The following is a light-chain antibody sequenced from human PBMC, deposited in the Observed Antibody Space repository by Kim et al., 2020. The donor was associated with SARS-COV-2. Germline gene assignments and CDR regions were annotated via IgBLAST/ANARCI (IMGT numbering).Light chain of an antibody. CDR1: KLGDKY. CDR3: QAWDSSKVV. J-gene: IGLJ2*01. CDR2: QDS. Sequence: VSTGPPASITCSGDKLGDKYACWYQQKPGQSPVLVIYQDSKRPSGIPERFSGSNSGNTATLTISGTQAMDEADYYCQAWDSSKVVFGGGTQLTVL. V-gene: IGLV3-1*01.